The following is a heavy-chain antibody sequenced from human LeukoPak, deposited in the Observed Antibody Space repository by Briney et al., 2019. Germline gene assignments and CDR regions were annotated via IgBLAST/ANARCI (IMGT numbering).Heavy chain of an antibody. CDR1: GFTFSSYS. Sequence: GGSLRVSCAASGFTFSSYSMSWVRQAPGKGLEWVSSISSSSSYIYYADSVKGRFTISRDNAKNSLYLPMNSLRAEDTAVYYCARPADSSSFTPPDYWGQGTLVTVSS. J-gene: IGHJ4*02. D-gene: IGHD6-13*01. V-gene: IGHV3-21*01. CDR3: ARPADSSSFTPPDY. CDR2: ISSSSSYI.